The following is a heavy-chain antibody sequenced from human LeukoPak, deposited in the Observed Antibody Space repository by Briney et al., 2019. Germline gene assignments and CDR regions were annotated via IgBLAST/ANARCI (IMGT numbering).Heavy chain of an antibody. J-gene: IGHJ4*02. V-gene: IGHV3-23*01. Sequence: PGGSLRLSCATSGFIFSNYAMSWLRQAPGKGLEWASTIGETGSRTHYVDSVKGRFTISRDNSKNTLYLQMNSLRAEDTAIYYCAKESWRFDSWGQGTLVTVSS. CDR1: GFIFSNYA. D-gene: IGHD3-10*01. CDR2: IGETGSRT. CDR3: AKESWRFDS.